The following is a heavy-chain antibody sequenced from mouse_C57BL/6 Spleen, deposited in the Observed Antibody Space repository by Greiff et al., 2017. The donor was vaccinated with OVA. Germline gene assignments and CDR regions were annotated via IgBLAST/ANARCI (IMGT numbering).Heavy chain of an antibody. CDR3: AITRGYAMDY. V-gene: IGHV1-74*01. Sequence: VQLQQPGAELVKPGASVKVSCKASGYTFTSYWMHWVKQRPGQGLEWIGRIHPSDSDTNYNQKFTGKATLPVDTSSRTAYMQLSSLTSEDSAVYYCAITRGYAMDYWGQGTSVTVSS. J-gene: IGHJ4*01. CDR2: IHPSDSDT. CDR1: GYTFTSYW.